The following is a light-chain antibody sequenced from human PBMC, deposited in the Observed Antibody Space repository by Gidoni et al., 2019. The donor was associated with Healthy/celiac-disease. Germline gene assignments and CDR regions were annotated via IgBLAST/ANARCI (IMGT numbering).Light chain of an antibody. CDR1: QSVSSSY. V-gene: IGKV3-20*01. Sequence: DIVLTQSPGPLSLSPGERATLSCRASQSVSSSYLAWYQQKPGQAPRLLIYGASSRATGIPDRFSGSGSVTDFTLTISRLEPEDFAVYYCQQYGSSATFGPGTKVDIK. CDR3: QQYGSSAT. CDR2: GAS. J-gene: IGKJ3*01.